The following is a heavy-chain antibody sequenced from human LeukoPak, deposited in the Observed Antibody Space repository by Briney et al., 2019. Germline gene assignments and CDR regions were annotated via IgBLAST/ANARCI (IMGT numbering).Heavy chain of an antibody. V-gene: IGHV4-30-2*01. CDR2: IYHSGST. CDR3: ARIPAAIPGWYYYGMDV. J-gene: IGHJ6*02. D-gene: IGHD2-2*02. Sequence: NPSQTLSLTCAVSGGSISSGGYSWSWIRQPPGKGLEWIGYIYHSGSTYYNPSLKSRVTISVDRSKNQFSLKLSSVTAADTAVYYCARIPAAIPGWYYYGMDVWGQGTTVTVSS. CDR1: GGSISSGGYS.